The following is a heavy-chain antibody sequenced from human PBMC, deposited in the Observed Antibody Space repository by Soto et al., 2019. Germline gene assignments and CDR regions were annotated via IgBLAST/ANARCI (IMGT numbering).Heavy chain of an antibody. D-gene: IGHD6-13*01. CDR3: ARGASSSFSGYFDY. CDR1: GGTFSSYA. V-gene: IGHV1-69*13. J-gene: IGHJ4*02. Sequence: ASVKVSCKASGGTFSSYAISWVRQAPGQGLEWMGGIIPIFGTANYAQKFQGRVTITADESTSTAYMELSSLRSEDTAVYYCARGASSSFSGYFDYWGQGTLVTVSS. CDR2: IIPIFGTA.